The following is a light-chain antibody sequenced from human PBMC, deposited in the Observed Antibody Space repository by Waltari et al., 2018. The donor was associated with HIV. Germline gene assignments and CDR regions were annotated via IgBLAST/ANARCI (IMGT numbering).Light chain of an antibody. V-gene: IGLV1-47*02. Sequence: QSVLPQPPSASGPPGQRVTISCSGRSSNLGGSSVSWYQQLPGTAPKLLMYSNNQRPSGVPDRFSGSKSGTSASLAISGLRSEDEADYYCATWDDSLSGLWVFGGGTKLTVL. J-gene: IGLJ3*02. CDR1: SSNLGGSS. CDR2: SNN. CDR3: ATWDDSLSGLWV.